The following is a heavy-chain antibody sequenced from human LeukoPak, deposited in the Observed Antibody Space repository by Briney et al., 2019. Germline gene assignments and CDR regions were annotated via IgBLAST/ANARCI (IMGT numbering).Heavy chain of an antibody. Sequence: GGSLRLSCAASGFTFRNGMHWVRQAPGKGLEWVALISYDGINKYYADSVKGRFTISRDNSDNTLYLQMNSLRGEDTAVYYCARDRFEEGLAFDIWGQGTMVTVSS. CDR1: GFTFRNG. V-gene: IGHV3-30*03. J-gene: IGHJ3*02. CDR3: ARDRFEEGLAFDI. CDR2: ISYDGINK.